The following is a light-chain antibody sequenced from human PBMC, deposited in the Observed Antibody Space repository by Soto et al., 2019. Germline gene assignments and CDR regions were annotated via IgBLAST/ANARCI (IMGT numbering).Light chain of an antibody. CDR2: DNS. Sequence: ELTQPPSVSVAPGQTASIPCGGNNFGSNSVHWYQQKPGQAPVLLVYDNSARPSGIPERFSGCNSGNTATLTISRVEAGDEADYYCQVWDRTTDHVFGTGTRSPS. CDR1: NFGSNS. V-gene: IGLV3-21*02. J-gene: IGLJ1*01. CDR3: QVWDRTTDHV.